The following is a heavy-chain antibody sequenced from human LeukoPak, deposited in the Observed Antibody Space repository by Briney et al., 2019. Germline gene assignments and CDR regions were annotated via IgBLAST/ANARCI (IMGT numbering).Heavy chain of an antibody. CDR2: ISSSSSYI. D-gene: IGHD1-26*01. V-gene: IGHV3-21*01. CDR1: GFTFSYYN. Sequence: PGGSLRLSCAASGFTFSYYNMNWVRQAPGKGLEWVSSISSSSSYIYYADSVKGRFTISRDNAKNSLYLQMNSLRAEDTAVYYCARVEDGGSYLIYWGQGTLVTVSS. J-gene: IGHJ4*02. CDR3: ARVEDGGSYLIY.